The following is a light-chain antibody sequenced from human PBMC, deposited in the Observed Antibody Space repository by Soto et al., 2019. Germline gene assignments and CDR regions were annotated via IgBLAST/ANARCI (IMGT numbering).Light chain of an antibody. CDR3: AAWDDSLVV. CDR2: RNN. V-gene: IGLV1-47*01. Sequence: QSVLTQPPSASGTPGQTVTISCSGSSSNIGSAYIYWYQHLPGTAPQLLIYRNNQRPSGVPDRFSASNSGTSASLAISGLRSEDDADYYCAAWDDSLVVFGGGTKLTVL. J-gene: IGLJ2*01. CDR1: SSNIGSAY.